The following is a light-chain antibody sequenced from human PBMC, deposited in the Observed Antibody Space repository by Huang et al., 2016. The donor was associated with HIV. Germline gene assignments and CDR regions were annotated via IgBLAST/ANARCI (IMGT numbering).Light chain of an antibody. CDR3: QQYNNWPYT. J-gene: IGKJ2*01. CDR2: GAS. CDR1: QSISSS. V-gene: IGKV3-15*01. Sequence: EIVMTQSPATLSVSPGERATLSCRASQSISSSLAWYQQKPGQAPRLLIHGASTRATGIPARFSGSGCGTEFTLTISSLQSEDFAVYHCQQYNNWPYTFGQGTNLEIK.